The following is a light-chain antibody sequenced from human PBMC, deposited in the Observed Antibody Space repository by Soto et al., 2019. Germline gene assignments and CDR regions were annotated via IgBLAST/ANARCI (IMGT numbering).Light chain of an antibody. CDR1: SSNIGAGYD. CDR3: QSYDSSLSGSV. Sequence: QLVLTQPPSVSGAPGQRVTISCTGSSSNIGAGYDVHWYQQLPGTAPKLLIYGNSNRPSGVPDRFSGSKSGTSASLAITGLQAEDGADYYCQSYDSSLSGSVFGGGTKLTVL. J-gene: IGLJ2*01. CDR2: GNS. V-gene: IGLV1-40*01.